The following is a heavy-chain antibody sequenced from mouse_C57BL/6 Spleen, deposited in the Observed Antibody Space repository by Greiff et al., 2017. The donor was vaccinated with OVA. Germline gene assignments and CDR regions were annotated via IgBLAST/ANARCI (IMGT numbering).Heavy chain of an antibody. J-gene: IGHJ3*01. V-gene: IGHV5-17*01. CDR3: ARGIYSSFFAY. CDR1: GFTFSDYG. Sequence: EVKLMESGGGLVKPGGSLKLSCAASGFTFSDYGMHWVRQAPEKGLEWVAYISSGSSTIYYADTVKGRFTISRDNAKNTLFLQMTSLRSEDTAMYYCARGIYSSFFAYWGQGTLVTVSA. D-gene: IGHD2-1*01. CDR2: ISSGSSTI.